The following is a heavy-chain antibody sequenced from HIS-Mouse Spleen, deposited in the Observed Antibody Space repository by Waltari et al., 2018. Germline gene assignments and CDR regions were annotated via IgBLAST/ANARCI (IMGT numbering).Heavy chain of an antibody. CDR2: IWYDGSNK. V-gene: IGHV3-33*06. Sequence: QVQLVESGGGVVQPGRSLRLSCAASGFPFSSSGMHWVRRAPGKGLEWVAVIWYDGSNKYYADSVKGRFTISRDNSKNTLYLQMNSLRAEDTAVYYCAKGGYSSSWYPDYWGQGTLVTVSS. J-gene: IGHJ4*02. CDR3: AKGGYSSSWYPDY. CDR1: GFPFSSSG. D-gene: IGHD6-13*01.